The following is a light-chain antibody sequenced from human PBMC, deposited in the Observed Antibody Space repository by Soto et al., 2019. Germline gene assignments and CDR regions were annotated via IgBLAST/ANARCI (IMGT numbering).Light chain of an antibody. CDR2: GAS. V-gene: IGKV3-15*01. CDR3: QQYGSSPPYT. J-gene: IGKJ2*01. CDR1: QSVRTN. Sequence: EIVMTQSPGTLSVSPGERATLSCRASQSVRTNLAWYQQKPGQAPRLLIYGASTRATGIPARFSGSGSGTEFTLTISSLQSEDFAVYYCQQYGSSPPYTFGQGTKLEIK.